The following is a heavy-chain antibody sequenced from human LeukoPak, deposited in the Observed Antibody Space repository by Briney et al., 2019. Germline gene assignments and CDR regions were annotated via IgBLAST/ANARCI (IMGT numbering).Heavy chain of an antibody. CDR1: GGSISSYY. CDR3: ARYPNWNDAFDI. J-gene: IGHJ3*02. CDR2: IYYSGST. D-gene: IGHD1-1*01. V-gene: IGHV4-59*01. Sequence: PSETLSLTCTVSGGSISSYYWSWIRQPPGKGLEWIGYIYYSGSTNYNPSLKSRVTISVDTSKNQFSLKLSSVTAADTAVYYCARYPNWNDAFDIWGQGTMVTVSS.